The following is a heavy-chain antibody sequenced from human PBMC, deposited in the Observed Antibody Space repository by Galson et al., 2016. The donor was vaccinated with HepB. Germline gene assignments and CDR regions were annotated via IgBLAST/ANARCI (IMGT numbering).Heavy chain of an antibody. Sequence: SVKVSCKASGYTFSTYGISWVRQAPGQGLEWMGWIGSYNGHTNYALKFQGRISMTTDKSTAIASMEISIVRPDDTAMYYWARDRGFGGETFDSWGQGTMGIFSS. V-gene: IGHV1-18*01. CDR1: GYTFSTYG. CDR2: IGSYNGHT. J-gene: IGHJ3*01. CDR3: ARDRGFGGETFDS. D-gene: IGHD3-10*01.